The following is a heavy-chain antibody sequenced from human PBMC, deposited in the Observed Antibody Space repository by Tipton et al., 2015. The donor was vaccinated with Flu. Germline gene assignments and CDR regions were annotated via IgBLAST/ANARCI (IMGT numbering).Heavy chain of an antibody. D-gene: IGHD5-12*01. J-gene: IGHJ4*02. CDR3: AGRGYSGHDNVY. Sequence: GLVKPSETLSLTCVVSGGSIDQSGYYWGWVRQPPGKGLEWVGSVYYSGSTYYNSSLKGRVIMSVDTSKNQFSLKLSSVTAADTAVYYCAGRGYSGHDNVYWGQGVLVTVSS. CDR2: VYYSGST. CDR1: GGSIDQSGYY. V-gene: IGHV4-39*07.